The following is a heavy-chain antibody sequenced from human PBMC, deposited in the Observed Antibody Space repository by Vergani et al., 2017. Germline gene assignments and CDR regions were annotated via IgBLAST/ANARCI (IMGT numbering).Heavy chain of an antibody. CDR1: GITFWKFG. V-gene: IGHV3-23*04. D-gene: IGHD6-6*01. J-gene: IGHJ6*03. CDR3: ASSSIAARHYYYYMDV. CDR2: ISWNSGAV. Sequence: EVDLVESGGGLAQPGGSLRLSCEASGITFWKFGMHWVRQGPGKGLEWVSGISWNSGAVDYADSVRGRFTISRDNSKDTLYLQMNSLRAEDTAVYYCASSSIAARHYYYYMDVWGKGTTVTVSS.